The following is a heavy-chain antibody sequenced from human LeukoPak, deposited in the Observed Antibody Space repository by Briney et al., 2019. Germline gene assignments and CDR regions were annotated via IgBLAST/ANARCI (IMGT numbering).Heavy chain of an antibody. J-gene: IGHJ6*03. CDR1: GGSINSYY. V-gene: IGHV4-59*01. D-gene: IGHD1-26*01. CDR2: IYYSGST. Sequence: SETLSLTCTVSGGSINSYYWSWIRQPPGKGLEWIGYIYYSGSTNYNPSLKSRVTISVDTSKNQFSLKLSSVTAADTAVYYCARGGGSYSYYYYMDVWGKGTTVTVSS. CDR3: ARGGGSYSYYYYMDV.